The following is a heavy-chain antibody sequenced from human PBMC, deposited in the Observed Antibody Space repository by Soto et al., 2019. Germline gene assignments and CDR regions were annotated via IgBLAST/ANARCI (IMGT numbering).Heavy chain of an antibody. D-gene: IGHD6-6*01. Sequence: ASVKVSCKASGYTFTSYGISWVRQAPGQGLEWMGWISAYNGNTNYAQKLQGRVTMTTDTSTSTAYMELRSLRSDDTAVYYCAREEIWQLVSGRENAFDIWGQGTMVTVSS. V-gene: IGHV1-18*04. CDR1: GYTFTSYG. J-gene: IGHJ3*02. CDR3: AREEIWQLVSGRENAFDI. CDR2: ISAYNGNT.